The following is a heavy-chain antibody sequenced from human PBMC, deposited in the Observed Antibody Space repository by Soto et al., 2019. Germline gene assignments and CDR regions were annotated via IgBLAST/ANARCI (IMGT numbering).Heavy chain of an antibody. CDR2: ICTAGDT. CDR1: GFTFSSYY. D-gene: IGHD4-17*01. Sequence: PGGSLRLSCAASGFTFSSYYMHWVRQATGKGLEWVSAICTAGDTYYPGSVKGRFTISIENAKNSLYLQMNSLRAEDTAVYYCARAGRSTVTTTTRAWFDPWGQGTLVTVSS. J-gene: IGHJ5*02. CDR3: ARAGRSTVTTTTRAWFDP. V-gene: IGHV3-13*01.